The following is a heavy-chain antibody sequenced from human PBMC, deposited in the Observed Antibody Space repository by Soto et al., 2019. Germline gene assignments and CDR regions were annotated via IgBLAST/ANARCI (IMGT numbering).Heavy chain of an antibody. CDR1: GGSISSSSYY. V-gene: IGHV4-39*01. CDR3: ASDRAYYDSSGYYRKFDY. CDR2: IYYSGST. Sequence: QLQLQESGPGLVKPSETLSLTCTVSGGSISSSSYYWGWIRQPPGKGLEWIGSIYYSGSTYYNPSLKSRVTISVDTSKNQFSLKLSSVTAADTAVYYCASDRAYYDSSGYYRKFDYWGQGTLVTVSS. J-gene: IGHJ4*02. D-gene: IGHD3-22*01.